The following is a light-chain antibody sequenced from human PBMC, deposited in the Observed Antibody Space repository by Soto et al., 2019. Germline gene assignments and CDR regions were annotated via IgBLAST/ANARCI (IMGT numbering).Light chain of an antibody. J-gene: IGKJ1*01. CDR1: QSLVYSDGNTY. CDR2: KVS. Sequence: DVVMTQSPRSLPVTLGQPASISCRSSQSLVYSDGNTYLNWFQQSPGQSPRRLIYKVSNRDSGVPDRFSGSGSGTDFTLKISRVEAEDVGVYYCPQGTHWPLTFGQGTKVEIK. CDR3: PQGTHWPLT. V-gene: IGKV2-30*01.